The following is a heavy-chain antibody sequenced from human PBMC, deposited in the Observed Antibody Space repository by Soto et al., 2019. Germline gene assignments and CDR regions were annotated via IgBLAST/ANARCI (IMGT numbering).Heavy chain of an antibody. D-gene: IGHD6-19*01. Sequence: GGSLRLSCAASGFTFDDYAMHWVRQAPGKGLEWVSGISWNSVTIGYADSVKGRFTISRDNAKNSLYLQMNSLRAEDTALYYCAKGGSSGWFGYYYYMDVWGKGTTVTVSS. CDR2: ISWNSVTI. V-gene: IGHV3-9*01. CDR1: GFTFDDYA. CDR3: AKGGSSGWFGYYYYMDV. J-gene: IGHJ6*03.